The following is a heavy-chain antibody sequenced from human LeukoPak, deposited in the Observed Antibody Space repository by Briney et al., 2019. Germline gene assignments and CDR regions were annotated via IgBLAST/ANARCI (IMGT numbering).Heavy chain of an antibody. Sequence: GGSLRLSCAASGFTYDDYAMHGVRHAPGKGLEWVSGINWNTNSIKYADSVRGRFTISRDNAKNSLYLQMNSLRAEDTAFYYCAKGSSGWSTDAFDIWGQGTMVTVSS. CDR1: GFTYDDYA. CDR2: INWNTNSI. J-gene: IGHJ3*02. CDR3: AKGSSGWSTDAFDI. V-gene: IGHV3-9*01. D-gene: IGHD6-19*01.